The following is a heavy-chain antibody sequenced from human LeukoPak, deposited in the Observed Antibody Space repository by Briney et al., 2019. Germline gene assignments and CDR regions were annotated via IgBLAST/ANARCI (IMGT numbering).Heavy chain of an antibody. V-gene: IGHV3-48*02. D-gene: IGHD3-10*01. J-gene: IGHJ4*02. CDR2: IDSGGSTM. CDR3: ARYGSGSYYKDPFDS. CDR1: GFTFRSYS. Sequence: GGSLRLSCAASGFTFRSYSMNWVRQAPGKGLEWVSHIDSGGSTMYYADSVKGRFTISRDNAKNSLYLQMNSLRDEDTAVYYCARYGSGSYYKDPFDSWGQGTLVTVSS.